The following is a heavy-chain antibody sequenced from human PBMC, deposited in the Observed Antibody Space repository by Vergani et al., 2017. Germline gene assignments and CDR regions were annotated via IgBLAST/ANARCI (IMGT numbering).Heavy chain of an antibody. V-gene: IGHV3-30*02. D-gene: IGHD3-16*01. CDR2: IQFDGSNQ. CDR3: AKHFRGWGIDY. CDR1: GFTLSNYD. Sequence: QVQLVESGGGVVQRGGSLRLSCATSGFTLSNYDMQWIRQGPGKGLEFVAFIQFDGSNQYYADPVKGRFTLSRDFSKNTLYLQMNILRTDDTATYYCAKHFRGWGIDYWGQGTQVIVSS. J-gene: IGHJ4*02.